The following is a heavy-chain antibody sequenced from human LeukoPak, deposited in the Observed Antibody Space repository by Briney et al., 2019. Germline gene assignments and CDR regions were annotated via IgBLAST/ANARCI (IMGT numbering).Heavy chain of an antibody. CDR1: GFTFSDYS. V-gene: IGHV3-15*07. CDR3: TTAVGGDASNHLVYYYYGMDV. D-gene: IGHD4-17*01. J-gene: IGHJ6*02. CDR2: IKSKTDGGTT. Sequence: GGSLRLSCVTSGFTFSDYSMNWVRQAPGKGLEWVGRIKSKTDGGTTDYAAPVKGRFTISRDDSKNTLYLQMNSLKTGDTAVYYCTTAVGGDASNHLVYYYYGMDVWGQGTTVTVSS.